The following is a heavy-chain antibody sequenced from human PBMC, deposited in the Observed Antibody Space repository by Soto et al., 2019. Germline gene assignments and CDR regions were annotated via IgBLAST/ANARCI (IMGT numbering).Heavy chain of an antibody. D-gene: IGHD4-17*01. V-gene: IGHV3-21*01. CDR3: ARDFGRGDYVVGGGDY. J-gene: IGHJ4*02. CDR1: GFTFSSYS. Sequence: EVQLVESGGGLVKPGGSLRLFCAASGFTFSSYSMNWVRQAPGKGLEWVSSISSSSSYIYYADSVKGRFTISRDNAKNSLYLQMNSVRAEDTAVYYCARDFGRGDYVVGGGDYWGQGTLVTVSS. CDR2: ISSSSSYI.